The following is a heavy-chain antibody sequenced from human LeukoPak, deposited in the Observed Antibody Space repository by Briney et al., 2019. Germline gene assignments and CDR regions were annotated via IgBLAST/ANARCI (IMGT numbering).Heavy chain of an antibody. D-gene: IGHD2-15*01. Sequence: PGGSLRLSCAASGFTFSSYAMSWVRQAPGKGRVWVSAISGSGGSTYYADSVKGRFTISRDNSKNTLYLQMNSLRADDTAVFYCAKSEVVDATLIDYWGQGTLVTVSS. J-gene: IGHJ4*02. CDR2: ISGSGGST. CDR3: AKSEVVDATLIDY. CDR1: GFTFSSYA. V-gene: IGHV3-23*01.